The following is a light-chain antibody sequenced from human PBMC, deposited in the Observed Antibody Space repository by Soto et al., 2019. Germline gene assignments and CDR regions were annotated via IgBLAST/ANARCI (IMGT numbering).Light chain of an antibody. Sequence: QSVLTQPPSVSGAPGQRVTISCTGSSSNIGAGYDVHWYQQLPGTAPKLLIYGNSNRPSGVPDRFSGSKSATSASLAITGLQAEDEADYYCQSYDSSLSGSHVVFGGGTKLTVL. CDR1: SSNIGAGYD. CDR2: GNS. J-gene: IGLJ2*01. V-gene: IGLV1-40*01. CDR3: QSYDSSLSGSHVV.